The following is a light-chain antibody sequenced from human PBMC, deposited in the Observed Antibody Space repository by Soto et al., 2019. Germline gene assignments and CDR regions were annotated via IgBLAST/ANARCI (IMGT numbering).Light chain of an antibody. CDR2: DAS. J-gene: IGKJ1*01. CDR3: QQYETFSGT. CDR1: LSVSGW. V-gene: IGKV1-5*01. Sequence: DIQMTQSASTLSASVGDTFTVTCRASLSVSGWLAWYQQKPGEAPTLLIYDASALPRGVPSRFSGSGSGTKFTLTIASLQPDDFATYYCQQYETFSGTFGPGTKVDI.